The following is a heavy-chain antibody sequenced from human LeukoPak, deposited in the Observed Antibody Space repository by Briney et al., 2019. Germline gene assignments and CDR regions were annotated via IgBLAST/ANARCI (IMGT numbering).Heavy chain of an antibody. D-gene: IGHD3-3*01. J-gene: IGHJ3*01. CDR3: ARVSVTLFGAVIILNAFDV. CDR2: ISRYTGNT. V-gene: IGHV1-18*01. CDR1: GYTFINYG. Sequence: ASVKVSCKASGYTFINYGISWVRQAPGQGLEWMGWISRYTGNTNYALQLQGRVTMTTDTSTSTAYLELRSLRSDDTAVYYCARVSVTLFGAVIILNAFDVWGQGTMVTVSP.